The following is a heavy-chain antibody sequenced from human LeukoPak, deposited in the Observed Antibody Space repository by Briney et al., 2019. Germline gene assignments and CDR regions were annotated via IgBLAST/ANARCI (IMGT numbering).Heavy chain of an antibody. J-gene: IGHJ6*03. CDR2: ISSSGSTI. CDR1: GFTFSDYY. Sequence: GGSLRLSCAASGFTFSDYYMSWIRQAPGKGLEWVSYISSSGSTIYYADSVKGRFTISRDNAKNSLYLQMNSLRAEDTAVYYCARADSVPAGDYHYWYMDVWGKGTTVTVSS. CDR3: ARADSVPAGDYHYWYMDV. V-gene: IGHV3-11*01. D-gene: IGHD2-2*01.